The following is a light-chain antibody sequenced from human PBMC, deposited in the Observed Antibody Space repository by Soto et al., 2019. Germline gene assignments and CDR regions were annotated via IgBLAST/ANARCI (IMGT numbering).Light chain of an antibody. CDR2: DVS. V-gene: IGLV2-14*03. CDR3: NSFTTSSTVI. CDR1: SSDVGAYSF. J-gene: IGLJ2*01. Sequence: QSALTQPASVSGSPGQSITISCTGTSSDVGAYSFVSWYQHHPGKAPKLMIYDVSKRPSGVSNRFSGSKSGNTASLTVSGLQAEDEADYYCNSFTTSSTVIFGGGTKLTAL.